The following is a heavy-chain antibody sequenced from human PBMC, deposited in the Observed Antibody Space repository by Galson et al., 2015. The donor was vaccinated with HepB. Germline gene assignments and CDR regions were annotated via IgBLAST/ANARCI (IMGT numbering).Heavy chain of an antibody. V-gene: IGHV1-2*02. D-gene: IGHD2-15*01. CDR1: GYTFTGYY. J-gene: IGHJ3*02. Sequence: SVKVSCKASGYTFTGYYMHWVRQAPGQGLEWMGWINPNSGGTNYAQKFQGRVTMTRDTSISTAYMELSRLRSDDTAVYYCARDRVGEAAFDIWGQGTMVTVSS. CDR3: ARDRVGEAAFDI. CDR2: INPNSGGT.